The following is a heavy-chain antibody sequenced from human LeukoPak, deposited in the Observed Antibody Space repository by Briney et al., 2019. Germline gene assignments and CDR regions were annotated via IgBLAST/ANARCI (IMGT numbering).Heavy chain of an antibody. Sequence: GGSLRLSCAASGFTFSSYAMHWVRQAPGKGLEWVAVISYDGSNKYYADSVKGRFTISRDNSKNTLYLQMKSLRAEDTAVYYCARASSSWYSIFDYWGQGTLVTVSS. V-gene: IGHV3-30-3*01. CDR1: GFTFSSYA. J-gene: IGHJ4*02. CDR3: ARASSSWYSIFDY. D-gene: IGHD6-13*01. CDR2: ISYDGSNK.